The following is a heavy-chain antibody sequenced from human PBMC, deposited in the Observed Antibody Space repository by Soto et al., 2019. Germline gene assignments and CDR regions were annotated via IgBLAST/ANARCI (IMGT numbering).Heavy chain of an antibody. CDR1: GFTFSNYA. Sequence: VQLLESGGGLVQPGGSLRLSCEASGFTFSNYAMAWGRQTPGEGPEWVSTIGGGDDIFYAESVQGRFIISRDDSRITMYLQMDNLRVEDTAIYFCAKDSISYNGIYDAFDVWGQGTVFTVAS. V-gene: IGHV3-23*01. D-gene: IGHD3-3*02. CDR2: IGGGDDI. CDR3: AKDSISYNGIYDAFDV. J-gene: IGHJ3*01.